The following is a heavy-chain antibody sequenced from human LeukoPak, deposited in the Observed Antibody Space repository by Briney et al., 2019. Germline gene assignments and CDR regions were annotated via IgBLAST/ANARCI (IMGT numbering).Heavy chain of an antibody. CDR1: AYSISSGYY. V-gene: IGHV4-38-2*01. J-gene: IGHJ4*02. Sequence: KSSETLSLTCAVSAYSISSGYYWGGIRQPPGKGLEWIGSIHHGGSTYYNPSLKSRITISIDRSKNQFSLKLNSVTAADSAVYYCATNVTYYFDNWGQGTLVTVSS. D-gene: IGHD2-21*02. CDR2: IHHGGST. CDR3: ATNVTYYFDN.